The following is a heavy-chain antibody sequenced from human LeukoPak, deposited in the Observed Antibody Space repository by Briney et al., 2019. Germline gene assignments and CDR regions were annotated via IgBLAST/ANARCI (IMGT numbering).Heavy chain of an antibody. CDR2: IRYDGSNK. CDR1: GFTFSNYG. V-gene: IGHV3-30*02. J-gene: IGHJ4*02. Sequence: GGSLRLSCAASGFTFSNYGMLWVRQAPGKGLEWVAFIRYDGSNKYYVDSVRGRFTISRDNSKNTLYLQMNSLGAEDTAVYYCAKEIDTSGYSPFDYWGQGTLVTVSS. CDR3: AKEIDTSGYSPFDY. D-gene: IGHD3-22*01.